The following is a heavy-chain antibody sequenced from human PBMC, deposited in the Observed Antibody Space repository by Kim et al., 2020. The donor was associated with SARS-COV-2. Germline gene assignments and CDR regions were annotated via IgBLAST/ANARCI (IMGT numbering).Heavy chain of an antibody. CDR1: GGSISSSSYY. D-gene: IGHD1-20*01. V-gene: IGHV4-39*01. Sequence: SETLSLTCTVSGGSISSSSYYWGWIRQPPGKGLEWIGSIYYSGSTYYNPSLKSRVTISVDTSKNQFSLKLSSVTAADTAVYYCARPDIFKLDNWNDGGDAFDIWGQGTMVTVSS. J-gene: IGHJ3*02. CDR2: IYYSGST. CDR3: ARPDIFKLDNWNDGGDAFDI.